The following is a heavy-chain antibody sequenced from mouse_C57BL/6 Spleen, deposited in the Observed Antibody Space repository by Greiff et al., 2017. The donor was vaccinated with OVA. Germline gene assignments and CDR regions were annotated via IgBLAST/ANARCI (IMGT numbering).Heavy chain of an antibody. V-gene: IGHV5-17*01. D-gene: IGHD2-2*01. CDR1: GFTFSDYG. J-gene: IGHJ2*01. Sequence: EVMLVESGGGLVKPGGSLKLSCAASGFTFSDYGMHWVRQAPEKGLEWVAYISSGSSSIYYADTVKGRFTISRANAKNTLFLQMTSLRFEDTARYYCARNGYDYYFDYWGQGTTLTVSS. CDR2: ISSGSSSI. CDR3: ARNGYDYYFDY.